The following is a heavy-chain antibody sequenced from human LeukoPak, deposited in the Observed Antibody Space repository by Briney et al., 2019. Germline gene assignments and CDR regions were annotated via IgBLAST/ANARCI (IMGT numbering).Heavy chain of an antibody. CDR2: IYPGDSDT. V-gene: IGHV5-51*01. J-gene: IGHJ4*02. Sequence: GGSLKISCKGSGYSFTSYWIGWVRQMPGKGLEWMGIIYPGDSDTRYSPSFQGQVTISADKSISTAYLQWSSLKASDTAMYYCARSDYDYVWGSYQGFDYWGQGTLVTVSS. CDR1: GYSFTSYW. D-gene: IGHD3-16*02. CDR3: ARSDYDYVWGSYQGFDY.